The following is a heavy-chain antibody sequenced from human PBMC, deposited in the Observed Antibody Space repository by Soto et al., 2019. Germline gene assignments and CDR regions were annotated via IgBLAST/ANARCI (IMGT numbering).Heavy chain of an antibody. CDR2: ISNTYSGNKK. CDR1: GFTFRSYG. V-gene: IGHV3-30*18. D-gene: IGHD3-10*01. J-gene: IGHJ4*02. CDR3: AKDPTAGPANYYIFDF. Sequence: QVQLVESGGGVVEPGKSLRLSCAASGFTFRSYGMHWVRQAPGKGLEWVAVISNTYSGNKKFVADSVKGRFTISRDNAENTLYLQMNSLRPEDTAVYYCAKDPTAGPANYYIFDFWGQGTLVTVPS.